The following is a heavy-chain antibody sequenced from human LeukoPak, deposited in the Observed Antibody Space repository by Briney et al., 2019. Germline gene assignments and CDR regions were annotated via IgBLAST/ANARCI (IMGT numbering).Heavy chain of an antibody. D-gene: IGHD5-18*01. V-gene: IGHV3-30*04. CDR3: ARDGDTAMALDY. CDR1: GFTFSTFP. Sequence: GGSLRLSCEASGFTFSTFPMHWVRQTPDKRLEWVAVISDDGRDTYYADSVKGRFTISRDNSKNTLYLQMNSLSPEDTAVVYCARDGDTAMALDYWGQGTLVTVSS. CDR2: ISDDGRDT. J-gene: IGHJ4*02.